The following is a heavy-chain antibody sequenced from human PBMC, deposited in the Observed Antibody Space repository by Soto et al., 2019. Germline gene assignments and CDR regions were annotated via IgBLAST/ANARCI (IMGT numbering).Heavy chain of an antibody. J-gene: IGHJ4*02. CDR3: SYDSSRGDY. V-gene: IGHV3-15*01. CDR1: GFAFSSAW. CDR2: LKSEAAGGTT. D-gene: IGHD3-22*01. Sequence: EVQLVESGGGLVKPGGSLRLSCAASGFAFSSAWMSWVRQAPGKGLEWVVRLKSEAAGGTTDYAAPVKGRFTISRDDSKNTLYLQMNSRKTDDTAVYYCSYDSSRGDYWGLGTLVTVSS.